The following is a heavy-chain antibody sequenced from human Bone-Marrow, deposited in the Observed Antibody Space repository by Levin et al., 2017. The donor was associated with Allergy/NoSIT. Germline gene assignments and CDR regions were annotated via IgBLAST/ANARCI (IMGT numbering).Heavy chain of an antibody. Sequence: GGSLRLSCAASGLTFSTYYMSWVRQAPGKGLEWVANIKQDGSEKYYVDSVKGRFTISRDNAKRSLYLQMNSLRAEDTAVYYCSCGGGSCLGGQGTLVTVSS. CDR3: SCGGGSCL. D-gene: IGHD2-15*01. CDR1: GLTFSTYY. CDR2: IKQDGSEK. V-gene: IGHV3-7*01. J-gene: IGHJ1*01.